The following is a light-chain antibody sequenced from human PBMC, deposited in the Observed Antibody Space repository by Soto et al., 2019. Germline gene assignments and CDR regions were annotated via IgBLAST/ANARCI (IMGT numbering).Light chain of an antibody. Sequence: IVMTQSPATLSVSPGERATLSCRASQSVSSNLAWYQQKPGQAPRLLIYGASTRATGIPARFSGSGSGTELTLTISGLQSEDFAVYYCQQYDNWPRTFGQGTKVDIK. J-gene: IGKJ1*01. CDR2: GAS. V-gene: IGKV3-15*01. CDR1: QSVSSN. CDR3: QQYDNWPRT.